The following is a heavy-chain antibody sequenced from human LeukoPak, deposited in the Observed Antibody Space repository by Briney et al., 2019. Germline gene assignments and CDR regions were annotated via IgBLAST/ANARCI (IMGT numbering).Heavy chain of an antibody. J-gene: IGHJ6*04. V-gene: IGHV4-4*07. CDR2: IYTSGST. CDR1: GGSISSYY. Sequence: PSETLSLTCTVSGGSISSYYWSWIRQPAGKGLEWIGRIYTSGSTNYNPSLKSRVTMSVDTSKNQFSLKLSSVTAADTAVYYCARDPEVVATYYYYGMDVWGKGTTVTVSS. D-gene: IGHD5-12*01. CDR3: ARDPEVVATYYYYGMDV.